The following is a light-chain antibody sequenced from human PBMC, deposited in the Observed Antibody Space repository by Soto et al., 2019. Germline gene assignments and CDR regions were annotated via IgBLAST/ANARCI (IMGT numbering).Light chain of an antibody. J-gene: IGLJ3*02. CDR3: LLYYGGTWV. V-gene: IGLV7-43*01. Sequence: QAVVTQEPSLTVSPGGTVTLTCASSTGAVTSGHYPNWFQQKPGQAPRMLIYSTSNKHSWAPARFSGFLLGDRAALTLSGVQPEDEAAYHCLLYYGGTWVFGGGTKLTVL. CDR2: STS. CDR1: TGAVTSGHY.